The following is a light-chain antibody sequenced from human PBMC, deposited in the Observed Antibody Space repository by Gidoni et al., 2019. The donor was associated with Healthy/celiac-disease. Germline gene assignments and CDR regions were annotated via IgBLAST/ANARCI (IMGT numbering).Light chain of an antibody. J-gene: IGKJ1*01. CDR1: QSISSY. Sequence: DIQMTQSPSSLSASVGDRVTITCRASQSISSYLNWYQQKPGKAPKLLIYAASSLQSGVPSMFSCSGSGTDFTLTISILQPEDFATYYCQQSYSTPRTFGQGTKVEIK. V-gene: IGKV1-39*01. CDR3: QQSYSTPRT. CDR2: AAS.